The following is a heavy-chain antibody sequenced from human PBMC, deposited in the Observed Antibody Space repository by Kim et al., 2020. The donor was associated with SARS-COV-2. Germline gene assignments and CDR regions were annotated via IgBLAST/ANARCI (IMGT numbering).Heavy chain of an antibody. CDR2: VNNGGNA. CDR3: AKDHPSSGWPTFDS. CDR1: GFTFSRYA. D-gene: IGHD6-19*01. Sequence: GGSLRLSCAASGFTFSRYAMSWVRKAPGKGPEWIAAVNNGGNAYYANFARGRFTVSRDNSRNTLDLQMNSLTAEDTALYFCAKDHPSSGWPTFDSWGQGTLVTVSS. J-gene: IGHJ4*02. V-gene: IGHV3-23*01.